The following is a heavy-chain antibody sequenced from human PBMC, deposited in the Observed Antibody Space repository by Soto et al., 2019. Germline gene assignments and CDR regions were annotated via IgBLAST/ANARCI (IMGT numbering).Heavy chain of an antibody. D-gene: IGHD2-15*01. Sequence: SETLSLTCTVSGGSISSYYWSWIRQPPGKGLEWIGYIYYSGSTNYNPSLKSRVTISVDTSKNQFSLKLSSVTAADTAVYYCARVRDVGGKSCIDVWGQGTKVTVYS. V-gene: IGHV4-59*01. CDR1: GGSISSYY. CDR3: ARVRDVGGKSCIDV. J-gene: IGHJ6*02. CDR2: IYYSGST.